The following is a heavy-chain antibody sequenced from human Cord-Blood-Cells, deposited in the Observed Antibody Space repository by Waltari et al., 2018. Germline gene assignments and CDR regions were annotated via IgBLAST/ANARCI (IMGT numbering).Heavy chain of an antibody. CDR3: ARIRAGDVRYWYCDL. D-gene: IGHD7-27*01. CDR1: GFPLSNARMG. CDR2: RFPNDEK. V-gene: IGHV2-26*01. J-gene: IGHJ2*01. Sequence: QVTLNESGPVLAKPTETLTLTCTVTGFPLSNARMGVRRLRQPPGKALEWLAHRFPNDEKSYSTSLKCRLTISKDTSKSQVVLTMTNMDPVDTATYYCARIRAGDVRYWYCDLWGRGTLVTVAS.